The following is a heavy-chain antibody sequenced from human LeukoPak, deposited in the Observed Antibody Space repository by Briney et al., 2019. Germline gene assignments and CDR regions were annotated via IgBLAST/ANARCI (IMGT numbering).Heavy chain of an antibody. J-gene: IGHJ4*02. CDR1: GYSFTSYQ. V-gene: IGHV1-46*01. Sequence: ASVKVSCKASGYSFTSYQMHWVRQAPGQGLEWMGIIYPSGGSTGYAQKCQGRVTMTRDMSTSTVYMELSSLRSDDTAVYFCARDRGSTTNHFDYWGQGTLVTVSS. CDR3: ARDRGSTTNHFDY. D-gene: IGHD1-1*01. CDR2: IYPSGGST.